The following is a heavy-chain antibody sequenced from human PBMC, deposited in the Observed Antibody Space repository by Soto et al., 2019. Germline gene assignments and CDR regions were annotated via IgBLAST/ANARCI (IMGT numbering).Heavy chain of an antibody. CDR2: ISSSSTI. CDR3: ETRIAARPRFAD. D-gene: IGHD6-6*01. CDR1: GFTFSSYS. J-gene: IGHJ4*02. V-gene: IGHV3-48*01. Sequence: GGSLRLSCAASGFTFSSYSMNWVRQAPGKGLEWVSYISSSSTIYYADSVKGRFTISRDNAKNSLYLQMNSLRAEDTAVYYCETRIAARPRFADWGQGTLVTVSS.